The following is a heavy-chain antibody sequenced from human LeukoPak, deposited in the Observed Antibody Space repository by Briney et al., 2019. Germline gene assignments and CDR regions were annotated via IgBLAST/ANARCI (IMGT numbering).Heavy chain of an antibody. J-gene: IGHJ2*01. CDR3: ARLRGFHWYFDL. CDR2: IYYSGST. Sequence: SSETLSLTCTVSGGSISSYYWSWIRQPPGKGLEWIGSIYYSGSTYYNPSLKSRVTISVDTSKNQFSLKLSSVTAADTAVYYCARLRGFHWYFDLWGRGTLVTVSS. V-gene: IGHV4-59*05. CDR1: GGSISSYY.